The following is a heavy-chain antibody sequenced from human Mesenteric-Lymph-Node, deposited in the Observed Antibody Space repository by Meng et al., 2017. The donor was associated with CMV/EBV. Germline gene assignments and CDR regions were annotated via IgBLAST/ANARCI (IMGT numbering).Heavy chain of an antibody. CDR1: GFTFSAYG. CDR2: IRYDGSVK. CDR3: AKDLEITFGGVIVTGFDY. D-gene: IGHD3-16*02. V-gene: IGHV3-30*02. Sequence: GSLKISCAASGFTFSAYGMHWLRQAPGKGLEWVGFIRYDGSVKYYGDQLMGRFTISRDNSENTLFLQMNSLRAGDTAVYYCAKDLEITFGGVIVTGFDYWGQGMMVTVSS. J-gene: IGHJ4*02.